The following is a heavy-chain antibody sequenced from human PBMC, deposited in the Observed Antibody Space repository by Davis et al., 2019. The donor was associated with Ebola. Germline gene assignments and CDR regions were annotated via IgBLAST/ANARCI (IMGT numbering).Heavy chain of an antibody. D-gene: IGHD6-13*01. V-gene: IGHV3-48*02. Sequence: PGGSLRLSCAASGFTLRSYCMNWVRQAPGKGLEWVSYISRTSRAIYYADSVKGRFTISRDNAKNSLYLQMNSLRDEDTAVYYCAREVAEVGTELDYWGQGTLVTVSS. CDR1: GFTLRSYC. CDR3: AREVAEVGTELDY. J-gene: IGHJ4*02. CDR2: ISRTSRAI.